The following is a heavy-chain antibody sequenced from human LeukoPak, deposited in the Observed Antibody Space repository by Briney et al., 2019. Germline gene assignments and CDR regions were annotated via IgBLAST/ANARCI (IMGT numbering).Heavy chain of an antibody. CDR1: GGSISSYY. CDR2: IHYSGST. CDR3: ARGWGYFDF. V-gene: IGHV4-59*01. J-gene: IGHJ4*02. Sequence: PSETLSLTCTVSGGSISSYYWIWIRQPPGKGLEWIGYIHYSGSTNYNPSLKSRVTISVDTSKNQCSLRLSSVTAADTAVYYCARGWGYFDFWGQGTLLTVSS. D-gene: IGHD3-16*01.